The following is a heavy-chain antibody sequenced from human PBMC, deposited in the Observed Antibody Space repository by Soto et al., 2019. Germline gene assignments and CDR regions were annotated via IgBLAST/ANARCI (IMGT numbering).Heavy chain of an antibody. CDR2: ISAYNGNT. D-gene: IGHD2-15*01. J-gene: IGHJ5*02. CDR1: GYTFTSYG. CDR3: ARDQFSGYCGGGSCQNPYTP. V-gene: IGHV1-18*01. Sequence: QVQLVQSGAEVKKPGASVKVSCKASGYTFTSYGISWVRQAPGQGLEWMGWISAYNGNTNYAQKLQGRVTMTTDTSTSTAYMELRSLRSDDTAVYYCARDQFSGYCGGGSCQNPYTPWGQGTLVTVSS.